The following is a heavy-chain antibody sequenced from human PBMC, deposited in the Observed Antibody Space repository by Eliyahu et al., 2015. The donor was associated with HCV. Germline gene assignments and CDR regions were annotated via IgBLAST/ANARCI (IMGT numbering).Heavy chain of an antibody. CDR3: ARSPSTVVTGGWFDP. D-gene: IGHD4-23*01. CDR1: XXSXXSYD. V-gene: IGHV4-59*01. Sequence: QXQLQESGPGLVKPSETLSLTCTXXXXSXXSYDWSWXRQPPGKGLQWIGYISYSGSTNXNPSXKSRVTISVDTSKNQFSLKLSSVTAADTAVYYCARSPSTVVTGGWFDPWGQGTLVTVSS. CDR2: ISYSGST. J-gene: IGHJ5*02.